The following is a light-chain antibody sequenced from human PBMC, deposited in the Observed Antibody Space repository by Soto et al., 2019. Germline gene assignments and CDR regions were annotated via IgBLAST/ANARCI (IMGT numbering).Light chain of an antibody. CDR2: GAS. V-gene: IGKV3-20*01. CDR3: QQYGSSPRT. J-gene: IGKJ1*01. Sequence: EIVMSQSPATLSMSPGERVTLSCRASQRVSSSYLAWYQQKPGHAPRLLIYGASSRATGIPDRFSGSGSGTDFTLTISRLEPEDFAVYYCQQYGSSPRTFGQRTKVDIK. CDR1: QRVSSSY.